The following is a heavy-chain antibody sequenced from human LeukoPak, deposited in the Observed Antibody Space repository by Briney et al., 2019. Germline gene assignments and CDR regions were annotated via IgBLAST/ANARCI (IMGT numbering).Heavy chain of an antibody. CDR1: GGPISSYY. J-gene: IGHJ6*02. CDR2: IYYSGST. D-gene: IGHD1-26*01. V-gene: IGHV4-59*01. CDR3: ARDSIPRVGRDYYYGMDV. Sequence: SETLSLTCTVSGGPISSYYWIWIRQPPGKGLEWMGYIYYSGSTNQNPPLKSRVTISVDTSKDQLSLKLSSVTAADTAVYYCARDSIPRVGRDYYYGMDVWGQGTTVTVSS.